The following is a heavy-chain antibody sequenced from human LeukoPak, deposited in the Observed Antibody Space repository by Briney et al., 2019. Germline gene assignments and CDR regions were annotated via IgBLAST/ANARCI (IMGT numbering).Heavy chain of an antibody. V-gene: IGHV3-7*01. D-gene: IGHD6-19*01. CDR3: ARDAYSSGWTPFDY. Sequence: GGSLRLSCAASGFTFSKYWMNWVRQAPGKGLEWVANIKQGGSEKYYVDSVKGRFTISRDNAKNSLYLQMNSLRAEDTAVYYCARDAYSSGWTPFDYWGQGTLVTVSS. CDR1: GFTFSKYW. CDR2: IKQGGSEK. J-gene: IGHJ4*02.